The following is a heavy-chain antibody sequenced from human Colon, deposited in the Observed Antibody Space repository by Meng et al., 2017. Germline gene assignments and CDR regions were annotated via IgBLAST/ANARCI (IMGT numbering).Heavy chain of an antibody. J-gene: IGHJ4*02. CDR3: ANIRDRSFSDS. D-gene: IGHD1-26*01. CDR1: GGSFSGYY. CDR2: INHSGST. V-gene: IGHV4-34*01. Sequence: QVQLQEAGPGSLKPSETLSLTCAVYGGSFSGYYWSWIRQPPGKGLEWIGEINHSGSTNYNPSLKSRVTISVDTSKNQFSLRLSSVTAADTAVYYCANIRDRSFSDSWGQGTLVTVSS.